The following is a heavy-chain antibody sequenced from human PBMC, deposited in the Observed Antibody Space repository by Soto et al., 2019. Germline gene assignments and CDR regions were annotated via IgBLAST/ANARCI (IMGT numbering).Heavy chain of an antibody. CDR2: ISGYNGNT. D-gene: IGHD2-15*01. CDR3: ARGYCSGGSCYTGWFDP. V-gene: IGHV1-18*01. Sequence: QVQLVQSGAEVKKPGASVRVSCKASGYTFTSYGISWVRQAPGQGLEGMGWISGYNGNTNYAQKLQGRVTMTKDTATSTANMELRSLRSDDTAVYYCARGYCSGGSCYTGWFDPWGQGTLVTVSS. CDR1: GYTFTSYG. J-gene: IGHJ5*02.